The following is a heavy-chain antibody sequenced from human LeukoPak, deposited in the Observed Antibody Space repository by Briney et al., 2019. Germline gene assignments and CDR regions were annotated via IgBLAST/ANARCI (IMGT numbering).Heavy chain of an antibody. D-gene: IGHD3-10*01. Sequence: SQTLSLTCAISGDTVSSNSAAWNWITQSPSRGLEWLVRTYYRSKWYNDYAVSVKSRITINPDTSKNQFSLQLNSVTPEDTAVYYCARAPYYYGSGRFFSNYYYCGMDVWGQGTTVTVSS. CDR2: TYYRSKWYN. V-gene: IGHV6-1*01. CDR3: ARAPYYYGSGRFFSNYYYCGMDV. J-gene: IGHJ6*02. CDR1: GDTVSSNSAA.